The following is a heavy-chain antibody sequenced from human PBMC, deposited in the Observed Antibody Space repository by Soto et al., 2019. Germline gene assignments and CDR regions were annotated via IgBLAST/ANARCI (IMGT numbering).Heavy chain of an antibody. D-gene: IGHD6-19*01. Sequence: GGSLRRSCSASGFTLSNAWMSWVRQAPGKGPECVGRIKPKTDGGTTDDAAPVKGRFTISRDDSKKTLYLQMNSLTTDDTAEYYCTTAITISSGSYLAPIIYIYDLEGWRQGTTVAASS. CDR2: IKPKTDGGTT. V-gene: IGHV3-15*01. J-gene: IGHJ6*02. CDR1: GFTLSNAW. CDR3: TTAITISSGSYLAPIIYIYDLEG.